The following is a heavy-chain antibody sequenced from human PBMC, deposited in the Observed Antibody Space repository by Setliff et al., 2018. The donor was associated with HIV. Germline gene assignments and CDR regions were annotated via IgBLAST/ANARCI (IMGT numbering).Heavy chain of an antibody. V-gene: IGHV1-69*13. CDR3: AREVWEWLSFDY. CDR1: GGTFTRNC. CDR2: ILPFFDTA. Sequence: SVKVSCKVSGGTFTRNCISWARQAPGQGLEWMGGILPFFDTANYAQKFQGRVTITADESTSTVHMELSSLTSEDTAVYYCAREVWEWLSFDYWGQGTLVTVSS. D-gene: IGHD3-3*01. J-gene: IGHJ4*02.